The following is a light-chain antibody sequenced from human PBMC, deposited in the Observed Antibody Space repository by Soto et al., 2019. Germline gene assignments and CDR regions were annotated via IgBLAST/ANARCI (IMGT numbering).Light chain of an antibody. CDR3: QESFFTLGT. Sequence: DIQVTQSPSSLSASVGDRVTITCRASQYIGDFLNWYQQTPGKAPKLLIFGASNLHIGVPSRFSGSGSGTEFTLTINNLQHEDFATYYCQESFFTLGTFGRGTKVDIK. CDR1: QYIGDF. V-gene: IGKV1-39*01. CDR2: GAS. J-gene: IGKJ1*01.